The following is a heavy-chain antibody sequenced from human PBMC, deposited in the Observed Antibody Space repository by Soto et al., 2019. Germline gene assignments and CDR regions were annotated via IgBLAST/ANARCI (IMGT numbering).Heavy chain of an antibody. Sequence: SETLSLTCTVSGGSISSGDYYWSWIRQPPGKGLEWIGYIYYSGSTYYNPSLKSRVTISVDTSKNQFSLKLSSVTAADTAVYCCARVKIEDIVVVPALSYPIDWFDPWGQGTLVTAPQ. CDR2: IYYSGST. D-gene: IGHD2-2*01. J-gene: IGHJ5*02. CDR3: ARVKIEDIVVVPALSYPIDWFDP. CDR1: GGSISSGDYY. V-gene: IGHV4-30-4*01.